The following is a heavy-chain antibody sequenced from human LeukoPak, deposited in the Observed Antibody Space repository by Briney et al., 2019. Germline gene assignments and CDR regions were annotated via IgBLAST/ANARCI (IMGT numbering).Heavy chain of an antibody. Sequence: GGSLRLSCAASAFTFSSNGMSWVRQAPGKGLEWVSAISAGADSTYYADSVQGRFTISRDNSKNTLYLQMSGLRAEDTAVYFCARGAYGDYDSWGQGTLVTVSS. V-gene: IGHV3-23*01. CDR1: AFTFSSNG. CDR3: ARGAYGDYDS. CDR2: ISAGADST. D-gene: IGHD4-17*01. J-gene: IGHJ5*01.